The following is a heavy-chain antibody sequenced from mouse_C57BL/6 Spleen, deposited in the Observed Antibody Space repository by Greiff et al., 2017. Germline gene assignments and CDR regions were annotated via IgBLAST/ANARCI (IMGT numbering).Heavy chain of an antibody. CDR2: INYDGSST. Sequence: VQLVESEGGLVQPGSSMKLSCTASGFTFSDYYMAWVRQVPEKGLEWVANINYDGSSTYYLDSLKSRFIISRDNAKNILYLQMSSLKSEDTATYYCAREGLMEAMDYWGQGTSVTVSS. CDR3: AREGLMEAMDY. J-gene: IGHJ4*01. CDR1: GFTFSDYY. D-gene: IGHD3-3*01. V-gene: IGHV5-16*01.